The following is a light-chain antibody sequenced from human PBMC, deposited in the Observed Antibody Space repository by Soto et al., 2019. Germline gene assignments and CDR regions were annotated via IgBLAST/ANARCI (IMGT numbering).Light chain of an antibody. Sequence: SYELTQPPSVSVAPGKTARVTCGGNNVERKSVNGYQQKPGQAPVLVIYYDNDRPSGIPERFSGSNSGNTATLTISRVEAGDEADYYCQVWDDNSDHVVFGGGTKLTVL. V-gene: IGLV3-21*04. CDR3: QVWDDNSDHVV. CDR2: YDN. CDR1: NVERKS. J-gene: IGLJ2*01.